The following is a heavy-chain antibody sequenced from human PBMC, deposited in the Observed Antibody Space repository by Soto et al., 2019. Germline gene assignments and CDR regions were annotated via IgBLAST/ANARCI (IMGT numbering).Heavy chain of an antibody. CDR2: IWDDGSKK. J-gene: IGHJ4*02. V-gene: IGHV3-33*01. D-gene: IGHD6-6*01. Sequence: QVQLVESGGGVVQPGRSLRLSCAASGFTFSSYGMHWVRQAPGKGLEWVAVIWDDGSKKYYADSVKGRFTVSRDNSRNTLYLQMNSLRAEDTAVYYCATELSYTCSSDHWGQGTLVTVSS. CDR3: ATELSYTCSSDH. CDR1: GFTFSSYG.